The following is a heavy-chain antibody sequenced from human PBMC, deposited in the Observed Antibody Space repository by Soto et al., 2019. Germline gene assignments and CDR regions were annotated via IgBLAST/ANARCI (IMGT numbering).Heavy chain of an antibody. J-gene: IGHJ5*02. CDR1: GYSISSGYH. CDR3: ARHDRVVVEGRWHDP. D-gene: IGHD2-15*01. CDR2: VHRRGST. V-gene: IGHV4-38-2*01. Sequence: SETLSLSCAVSGYSISSGYHWGWMRQPPGKGLEWLGSVHRRGSTYYNPSLKRRLTISVDKTKNQFSMNLSSVAAADTAVHYCARHDRVVVEGRWHDPWGQGTLDPVPS.